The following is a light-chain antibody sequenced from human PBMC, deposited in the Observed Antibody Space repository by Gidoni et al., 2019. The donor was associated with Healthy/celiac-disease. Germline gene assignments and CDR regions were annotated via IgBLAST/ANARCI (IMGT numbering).Light chain of an antibody. CDR3: QQYGSSLFT. Sequence: EIVLTPSPGTLSLSTGERATLSFRASQSVRSSHLARYQQKHGQAPRRLIYGASSGSGTAFTLTISRLEPEEFAVYYCQQYGSSLFTFGPGTKVDIK. CDR2: GAS. CDR1: QSVRSSH. J-gene: IGKJ3*01. V-gene: IGKV3-20*01.